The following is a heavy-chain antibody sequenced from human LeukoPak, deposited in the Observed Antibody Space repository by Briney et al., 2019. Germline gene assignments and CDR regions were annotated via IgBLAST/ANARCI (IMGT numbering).Heavy chain of an antibody. CDR1: GFTFSSYG. CDR3: ATRGGYSSSYRGDY. Sequence: PGGSLRLSCAASGFTFSSYGMHWVRQAPGKGLEWVAFIRYDGSNKYYADSVKGRFTISRDNSKNTLYLQMNSLRAEDTAVYYCATRGGYSSSYRGDYWGQGTLVTVSS. V-gene: IGHV3-30*02. J-gene: IGHJ4*02. CDR2: IRYDGSNK. D-gene: IGHD6-6*01.